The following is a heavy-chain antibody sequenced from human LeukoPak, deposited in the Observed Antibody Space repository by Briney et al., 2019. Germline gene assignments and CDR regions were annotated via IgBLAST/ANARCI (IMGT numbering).Heavy chain of an antibody. CDR1: GGSISSSNYY. Sequence: PSETLSLTCTVSGGSISSSNYYWGWIRQPPGKGLEWIESMYYSGSTYYNPSLESRITISVDTSNNQFSLNLTSVTAADTALYCCATNLPGNPFDIWGQGTMVIVSS. V-gene: IGHV4-39*01. CDR3: ATNLPGNPFDI. CDR2: MYYSGST. J-gene: IGHJ3*02. D-gene: IGHD1-14*01.